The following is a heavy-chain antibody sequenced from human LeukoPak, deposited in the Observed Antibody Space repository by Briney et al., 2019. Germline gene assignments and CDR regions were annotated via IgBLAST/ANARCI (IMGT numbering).Heavy chain of an antibody. V-gene: IGHV1-8*03. J-gene: IGHJ4*02. CDR3: AREAGSSQGWFDY. Sequence: ASVKVSCKASGGTFTSYDINWVRQATGQGLEWMGWMNPNSGNTGYAQKFQGRVTITRNTSISTAYMELSSLRSEDTAVYYCAREAGSSQGWFDYWGQGTLVTVSS. CDR2: MNPNSGNT. D-gene: IGHD6-13*01. CDR1: GGTFTSYD.